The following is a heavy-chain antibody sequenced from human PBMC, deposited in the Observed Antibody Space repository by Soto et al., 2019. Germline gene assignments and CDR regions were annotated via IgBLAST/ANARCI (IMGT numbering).Heavy chain of an antibody. CDR2: IYYSGST. J-gene: IGHJ4*02. CDR1: GGSISSSSYY. D-gene: IGHD3-22*01. CDR3: ARHETLGVIDY. Sequence: SETLSLTFTVSGGSISSSSYYWGWIRQPPGRGLEWIGSIYYSGSTYYNPSLKSRVTISVDTSKNQFSLKLSSVTAADTAVYYCARHETLGVIDYWGQGTLVTVSS. V-gene: IGHV4-39*01.